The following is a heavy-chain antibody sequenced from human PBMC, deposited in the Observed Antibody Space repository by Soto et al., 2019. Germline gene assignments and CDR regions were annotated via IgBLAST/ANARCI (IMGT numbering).Heavy chain of an antibody. Sequence: SETLSLTCAVYAGSFSDNYWTWIRQPPGKGLEWIGEINQSGSTNYNPSLKSRITISVDTSKNQFSLNLYSVTAADTAVYYCARGLTYCSSTTCAETRFDPWGQGTLVTVSS. J-gene: IGHJ5*02. CDR1: AGSFSDNY. CDR2: INQSGST. CDR3: ARGLTYCSSTTCAETRFDP. D-gene: IGHD2-2*01. V-gene: IGHV4-34*01.